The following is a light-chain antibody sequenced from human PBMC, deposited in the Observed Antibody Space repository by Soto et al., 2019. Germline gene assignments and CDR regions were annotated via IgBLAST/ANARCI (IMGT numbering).Light chain of an antibody. CDR3: SSYTTSNTYV. Sequence: GVPNRFSGSKSGNTATLTISGLLTEDEADYYCSSYTTSNTYVFGTGTKLTVL. J-gene: IGLJ1*01. V-gene: IGLV2-14*01.